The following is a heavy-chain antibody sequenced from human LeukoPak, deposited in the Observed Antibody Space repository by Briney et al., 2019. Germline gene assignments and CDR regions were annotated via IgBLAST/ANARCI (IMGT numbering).Heavy chain of an antibody. V-gene: IGHV4-61*01. D-gene: IGHD1-26*01. CDR2: IYYSGST. J-gene: IGHJ4*02. CDR1: GGSISSGSYY. Sequence: TSQTLSLTCTVSGGSISSGSYYWSWIRQPPGKGLEWIGYIYYSGSTNYNPSLKSRVTISVDTSKNQFSLKLSSVTAADTAVYYCAGGSYSFLYFDYWGQGTLVTVSS. CDR3: AGGSYSFLYFDY.